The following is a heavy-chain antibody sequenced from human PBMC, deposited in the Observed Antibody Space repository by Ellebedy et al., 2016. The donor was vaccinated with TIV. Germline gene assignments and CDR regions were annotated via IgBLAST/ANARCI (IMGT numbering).Heavy chain of an antibody. D-gene: IGHD1-7*01. Sequence: GGSLRLXXAASGFTVSSHHMSWVRQAPGKGLEWVSLIYSGDGTKYAEFVKGRFTISRDNSKNTLYLQMNSLRAEDTAVYYCARRGRGTVGFDNWGQGTLVTVSS. J-gene: IGHJ4*02. CDR1: GFTVSSHH. V-gene: IGHV3-53*01. CDR3: ARRGRGTVGFDN. CDR2: IYSGDGT.